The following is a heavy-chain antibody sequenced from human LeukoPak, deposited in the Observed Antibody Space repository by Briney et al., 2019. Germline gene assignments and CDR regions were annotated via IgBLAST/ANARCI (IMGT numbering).Heavy chain of an antibody. CDR1: GYTFSTYY. D-gene: IGHD1-26*01. V-gene: IGHV1-46*01. J-gene: IGHJ4*02. CDR3: SRDLGGSYNDY. Sequence: ASVKVSCKASGYTFSTYYMHWVRQAPGQGLEWVGVINPTGGTTTYAQKFQGRVTMTRDTSTSTVYMELSSLRIEDTAVYYCSRDLGGSYNDYWGQGTRVTVSS. CDR2: INPTGGTT.